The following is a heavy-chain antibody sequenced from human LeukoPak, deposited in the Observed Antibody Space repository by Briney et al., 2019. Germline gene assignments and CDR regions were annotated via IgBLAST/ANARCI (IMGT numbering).Heavy chain of an antibody. CDR2: IYYSGST. V-gene: IGHV4-39*01. CDR3: ARHLSASDAFDI. D-gene: IGHD2/OR15-2a*01. CDR1: GGSISSSTYY. J-gene: IGHJ3*02. Sequence: KPSETLSLTCTVSGGSISSSTYYWGWIRQPPGKGLEWIGSIYYSGSTNYNPSLESRVTISVDTSNNQFSLKLSSVTAADTAPYYCARHLSASDAFDIWGQGTMVTVSS.